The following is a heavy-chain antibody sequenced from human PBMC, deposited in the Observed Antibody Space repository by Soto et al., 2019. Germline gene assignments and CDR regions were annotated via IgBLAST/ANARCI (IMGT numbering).Heavy chain of an antibody. J-gene: IGHJ6*03. CDR2: IIPMLGVA. CDR1: GDTFSHHT. D-gene: IGHD4-17*01. V-gene: IGHV1-69*04. Sequence: QVQLVQSGAEVKKPGSAVKVSCKASGDTFSHHTISWVRQAPGQGLEWMGRIIPMLGVANYAQNFQGRVTITADKSTSTAYMELSRLSSADTAVYYCARVAEMGTVTKGYYYYMDGWGKGTTVTVSS. CDR3: ARVAEMGTVTKGYYYYMDG.